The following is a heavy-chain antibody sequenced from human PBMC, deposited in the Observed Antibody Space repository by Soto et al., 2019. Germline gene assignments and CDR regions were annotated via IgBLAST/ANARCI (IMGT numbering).Heavy chain of an antibody. CDR3: AMLDQYYHGPGEDKDVFDF. D-gene: IGHD3-10*01. CDR2: VSSSSDYI. J-gene: IGHJ3*01. Sequence: PGGSLRLSCAVSGFTFSSYAMNWVRQAPGKGLELVSCVSSSSDYIYYADSVKGRFTISRDNARNSLFLQMKSLRVEDTALYYCAMLDQYYHGPGEDKDVFDFWGQGTMVTVSS. CDR1: GFTFSSYA. V-gene: IGHV3-21*01.